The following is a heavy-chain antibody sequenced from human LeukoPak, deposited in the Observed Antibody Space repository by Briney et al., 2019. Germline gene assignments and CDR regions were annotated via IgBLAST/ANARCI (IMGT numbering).Heavy chain of an antibody. D-gene: IGHD2-8*01. CDR1: GYTFTGYY. V-gene: IGHV1-2*02. CDR2: INPNSGGT. J-gene: IGHJ5*02. Sequence: ASVKVSCKASGYTFTGYYMHWVRQAPGQGLEWMGWINPNSGGTNYAQKFQGRVTMTWDTSISTAYMELSRLRSDDTAVYYCAREDIVLMVYAPKGGNWFDPWGQGTLVTVSS. CDR3: AREDIVLMVYAPKGGNWFDP.